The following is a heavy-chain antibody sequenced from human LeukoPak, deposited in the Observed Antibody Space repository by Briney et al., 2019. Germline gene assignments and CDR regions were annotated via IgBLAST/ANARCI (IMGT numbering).Heavy chain of an antibody. D-gene: IGHD3-16*02. V-gene: IGHV1-69*16. CDR3: ARTRYYDYVWGSYRYEDY. J-gene: IGHJ4*02. CDR1: GGTFSSYT. CDR2: IIPILGTA. Sequence: GSSVKVSCKASGGTFSSYTISWVRQAPGQGLEWMGRIIPILGTANYAQKFQGRVTITTDESTSTAYMELSSLRSEDTAVYYCARTRYYDYVWGSYRYEDYWGQGTLVTVSS.